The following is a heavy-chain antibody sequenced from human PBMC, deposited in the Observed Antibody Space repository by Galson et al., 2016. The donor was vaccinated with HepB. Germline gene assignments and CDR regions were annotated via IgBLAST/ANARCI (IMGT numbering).Heavy chain of an antibody. CDR2: ISYDGSNK. Sequence: SLRLSCAASGFTFSSYAMHWVRQAPGKGLAWVAVISYDGSNKYYADSVKGRFTISRDNSKNTLYLQMNSLRAEDTAVYYCARKELYYYYYGMDVWGQGTTVTVSS. CDR3: ARKELYYYYYGMDV. J-gene: IGHJ6*02. V-gene: IGHV3-30-3*01. CDR1: GFTFSSYA. D-gene: IGHD1-7*01.